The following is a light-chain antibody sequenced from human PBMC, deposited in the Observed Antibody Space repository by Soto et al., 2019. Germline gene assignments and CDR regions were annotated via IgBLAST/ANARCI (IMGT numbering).Light chain of an antibody. CDR1: QGISNY. J-gene: IGKJ1*01. CDR2: AAS. V-gene: IGKV1-27*01. Sequence: DIKMTQSPSSLSASVGDRVTITCRASQGISNYLAWYQQKPGKVPKLLIYAASTLQSGVPSRFSGSGSGTDFPLTISSLPPEDVATYYCQKYNSAPRTFGQGTKVEIK. CDR3: QKYNSAPRT.